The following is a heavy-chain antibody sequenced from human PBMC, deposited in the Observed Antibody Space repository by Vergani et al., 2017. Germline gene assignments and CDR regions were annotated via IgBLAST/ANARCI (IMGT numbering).Heavy chain of an antibody. Sequence: VQLVASGGGLVRPGGSLRLSCAASGFTFSSYAMSWVRQAPGKGLEWVSAISGSGGSTYYADSVKGRFTISRDNSKNTLYLQMNSLRAEDTAVYYCAKPNKGATGGVGAFDIWGQGTMVTVSS. CDR3: AKPNKGATGGVGAFDI. CDR1: GFTFSSYA. D-gene: IGHD1-26*01. J-gene: IGHJ3*02. CDR2: ISGSGGST. V-gene: IGHV3-23*04.